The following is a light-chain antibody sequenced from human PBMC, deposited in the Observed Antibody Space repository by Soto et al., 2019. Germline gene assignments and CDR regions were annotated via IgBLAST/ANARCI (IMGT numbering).Light chain of an antibody. V-gene: IGLV1-44*01. CDR2: SND. CDR3: AAWDDSLMVE. CDR1: RSNIGSNT. J-gene: IGLJ2*01. Sequence: QSVLTQPPSASGTPGQRVTISCSGSRSNIGSNTVNWYQQLPGTAPKLLIYSNDQRPSGVPDRFSGSKSGTSASLAISGLQSEDEADYYCAAWDDSLMVEFGGGTKLTVL.